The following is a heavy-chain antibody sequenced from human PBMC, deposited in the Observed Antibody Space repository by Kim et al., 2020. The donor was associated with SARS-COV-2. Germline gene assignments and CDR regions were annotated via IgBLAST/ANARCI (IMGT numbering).Heavy chain of an antibody. CDR1: GGSFSGFY. J-gene: IGHJ3*02. Sequence: SETLSLTCVVYGGSFSGFYWSWIRQAPGRGLEWIGEIHPSGSASHNPSLSSRLTISVDTSKNQFSLKLNSVTAADTAVYYCARGGVRSGVSLRDAFDIWGRGTRVTVSS. D-gene: IGHD3-10*01. V-gene: IGHV4-34*01. CDR2: IHPSGSA. CDR3: ARGGVRSGVSLRDAFDI.